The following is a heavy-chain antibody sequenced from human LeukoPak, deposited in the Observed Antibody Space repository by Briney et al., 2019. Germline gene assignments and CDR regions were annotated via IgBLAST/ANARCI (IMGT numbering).Heavy chain of an antibody. V-gene: IGHV1-69*13. Sequence: ASVKVSCKASGGTFSSYAISWVRQAPGQGLEWMGGIIPIFGTANYAQKFQGRVTITADESTSTAYMELSSLRSEDTAVYYCAGALSYYYYGMDVWGQGTTVTVSS. CDR3: AGALSYYYYGMDV. J-gene: IGHJ6*02. CDR2: IIPIFGTA. CDR1: GGTFSSYA.